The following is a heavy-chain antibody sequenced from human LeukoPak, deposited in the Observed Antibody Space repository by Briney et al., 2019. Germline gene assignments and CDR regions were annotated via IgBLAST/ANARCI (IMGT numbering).Heavy chain of an antibody. D-gene: IGHD5-18*01. Sequence: ASVKVSCKASGYTFTGYYMHWVRQTPGQGLEWMGRINPNSGGTNYAQKFQGRVTMTRDTSISTAYMELSRLRSDDTAVYYCARVWYSYGYFDYWGQGTLVTVHS. V-gene: IGHV1-2*06. CDR3: ARVWYSYGYFDY. CDR1: GYTFTGYY. CDR2: INPNSGGT. J-gene: IGHJ4*02.